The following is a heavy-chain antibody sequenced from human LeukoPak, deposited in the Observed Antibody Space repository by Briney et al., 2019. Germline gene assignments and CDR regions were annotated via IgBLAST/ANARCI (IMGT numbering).Heavy chain of an antibody. CDR3: ARTVGSGYATWGFFDY. V-gene: IGHV1-69*05. CDR1: GGTFSSYA. CDR2: IIPIFGTA. J-gene: IGHJ4*02. D-gene: IGHD5-12*01. Sequence: WASVKVSCKASGGTFSSYAISWVRQAPGQGLEWMGGIIPIFGTANYAQKFQGRVTITTDESTSTLYMELSSLRSEDTAVYYCARTVGSGYATWGFFDYWGQGTLVTVSS.